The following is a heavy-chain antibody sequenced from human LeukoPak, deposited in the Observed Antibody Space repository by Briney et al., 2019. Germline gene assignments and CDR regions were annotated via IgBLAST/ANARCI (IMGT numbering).Heavy chain of an antibody. CDR1: GYTFTGYY. J-gene: IGHJ6*03. CDR2: INPNSGGT. CDR3: ARDGTHSSGWFYYYYYMDV. D-gene: IGHD6-19*01. V-gene: IGHV1-2*02. Sequence: ASVKVSCKASGYTFTGYYMHWVRQAPGQGLEWMGWINPNSGGTNYAQKFQGRVTMTRDTSISTAYMELSRLRSDDTAVYYCARDGTHSSGWFYYYYYMDVWAKGPRSPSP.